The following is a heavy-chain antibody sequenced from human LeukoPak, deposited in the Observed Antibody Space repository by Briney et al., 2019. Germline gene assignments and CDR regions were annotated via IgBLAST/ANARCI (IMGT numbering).Heavy chain of an antibody. V-gene: IGHV4-59*01. J-gene: IGHJ1*01. CDR1: GGSISNYY. Sequence: SETLSLTCTVSGGSISNYYWNWIRQPPGKGLEWVGYIYYSGSTNYNPSLKSRVTISVDTSKNQFSLKLSSVTAADTAVYYCATVEGYCTSTCCYRAYFQHWGQGTLVTVSS. CDR3: ATVEGYCTSTCCYRAYFQH. D-gene: IGHD2-2*02. CDR2: IYYSGST.